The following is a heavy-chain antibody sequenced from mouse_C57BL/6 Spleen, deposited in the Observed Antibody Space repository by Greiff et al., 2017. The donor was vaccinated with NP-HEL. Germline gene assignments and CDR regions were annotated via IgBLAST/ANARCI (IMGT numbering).Heavy chain of an antibody. D-gene: IGHD2-4*01. CDR2: ISSGSSTI. V-gene: IGHV5-17*01. J-gene: IGHJ3*01. Sequence: EVKVVESGGGLVKPGGSLKLSCAASGFTFSDYGMHWVRQAPEKGLEWVAYISSGSSTIYCADTVKGRFTISRDNAKNTLFLQMTSLRSEDTAMYYCARRLYDYDWFAYWGQGTLVTVSA. CDR3: ARRLYDYDWFAY. CDR1: GFTFSDYG.